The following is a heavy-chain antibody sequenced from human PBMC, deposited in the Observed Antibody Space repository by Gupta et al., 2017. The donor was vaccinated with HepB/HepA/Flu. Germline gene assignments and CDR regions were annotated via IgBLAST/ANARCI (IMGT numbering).Heavy chain of an antibody. CDR1: GXTXRKSW. Sequence: EVQFMESAGGLVQPGGSLGLPCAAXGXTXRKSWMTWVRQAQGTGLEWMGHINERGSGTNYVSSVKCRFTISRDNTKNSLYLQTTSLRGEDTAILYCVGGSSWGQGTLVTDS. J-gene: IGHJ5*02. V-gene: IGHV3-7*01. CDR2: INERGSGT. CDR3: VGGSS.